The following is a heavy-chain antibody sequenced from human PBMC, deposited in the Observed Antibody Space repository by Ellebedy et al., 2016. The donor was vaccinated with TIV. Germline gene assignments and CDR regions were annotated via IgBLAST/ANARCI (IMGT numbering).Heavy chain of an antibody. Sequence: MPSETLSLTCTVSGGSISSGDYYWSWIRQPPGKGLEWIGYIYSSGSTYYNPSLKSRVTISIDTSKNQFSLKLSPVTAADTAVYYCASRHYYYGMDVWGQGTTVTVSS. CDR1: GGSISSGDYY. J-gene: IGHJ6*02. CDR3: ASRHYYYGMDV. CDR2: IYSSGST. V-gene: IGHV4-30-4*01.